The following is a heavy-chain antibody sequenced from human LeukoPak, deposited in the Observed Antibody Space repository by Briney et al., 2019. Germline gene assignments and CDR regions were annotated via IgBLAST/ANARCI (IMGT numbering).Heavy chain of an antibody. Sequence: SETLSLTCAVYGGSSSGYYWSWIRQPPGKGLEWIGEINHSGSTNYNPSLKSRVTISVDTSKNQFSLKLSSVTAADTAVYYCARGSLTTYGSGSYYYYYGMDVWGQGTTVTVSS. CDR3: ARGSLTTYGSGSYYYYYGMDV. D-gene: IGHD3-10*01. V-gene: IGHV4-34*01. J-gene: IGHJ6*02. CDR2: INHSGST. CDR1: GGSSSGYY.